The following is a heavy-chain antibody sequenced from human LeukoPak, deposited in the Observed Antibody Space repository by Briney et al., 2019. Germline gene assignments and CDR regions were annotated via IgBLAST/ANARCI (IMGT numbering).Heavy chain of an antibody. J-gene: IGHJ4*02. CDR2: ISYDGSNK. CDR3: VPDATSDSQTAVDY. Sequence: GGSLRLSCAASGFTFSSYAMHWVRQAPGKGLEWVAVISYDGSNKYYADSVKGRFTISRDNSKNTLYLQMNSLRAEDTAVYCCVPDATSDSQTAVDYWGQGTLVTVSS. D-gene: IGHD5-12*01. CDR1: GFTFSSYA. V-gene: IGHV3-30*04.